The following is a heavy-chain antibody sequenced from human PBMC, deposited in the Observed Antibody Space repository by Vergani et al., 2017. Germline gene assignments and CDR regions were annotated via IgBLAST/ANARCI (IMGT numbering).Heavy chain of an antibody. CDR3: ARAAARREYYYYYYMDV. CDR2: INHSGSN. D-gene: IGHD6-6*01. Sequence: QVQLQQWGAGLLKPSETLSLTCAVYGGSFSGYYWSWIRQPPGKGLEWSGEINHSGSNNYNPSLKSRVTIAVDTSKNQFSLKLSPVTAADTAGYYCARAAARREYYYYYYMDVWGKGTTVTVSS. CDR1: GGSFSGYY. V-gene: IGHV4-34*01. J-gene: IGHJ6*03.